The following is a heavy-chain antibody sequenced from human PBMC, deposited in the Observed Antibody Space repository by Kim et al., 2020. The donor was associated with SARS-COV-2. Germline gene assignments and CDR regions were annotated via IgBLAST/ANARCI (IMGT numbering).Heavy chain of an antibody. D-gene: IGHD2-2*03. CDR3: ARGAYLDIVVVPAAENYYYYGMDV. V-gene: IGHV1-3*01. CDR2: INAGNGNT. CDR1: GYTFTSYA. Sequence: ASVKVSCKASGYTFTSYAMHWVRQAPGQRLEWMGWINAGNGNTKYSQKFQGRVTITRDTSASTAYMELSSLRSEDTAVYYCARGAYLDIVVVPAAENYYYYGMDVWGQGTTVTVSS. J-gene: IGHJ6*02.